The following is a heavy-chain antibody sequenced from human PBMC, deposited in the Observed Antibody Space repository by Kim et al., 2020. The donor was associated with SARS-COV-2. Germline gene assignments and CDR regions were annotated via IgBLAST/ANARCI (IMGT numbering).Heavy chain of an antibody. V-gene: IGHV4-34*01. J-gene: IGHJ4*02. Sequence: SGSTNYNPSLKSRVTISVDTSKNQFSLKLSSVTAADTAVYYCARGQTVDYWGQGTLVTVSS. D-gene: IGHD1-1*01. CDR2: SGST. CDR3: ARGQTVDY.